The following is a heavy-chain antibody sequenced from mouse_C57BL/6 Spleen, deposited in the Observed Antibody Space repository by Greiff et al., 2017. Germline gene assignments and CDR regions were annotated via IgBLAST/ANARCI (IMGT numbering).Heavy chain of an antibody. V-gene: IGHV1-54*01. Sequence: VQLQQSGAELVRPGTSVKVSCKASGYAFTNYLIEWVKQRPGQGLEWIGVINPGSGGTNYNEKFKGKATMTADKSSSTAYMQLSSLTSEDSAVEFCARGDDYGAWFAYWGQGTLVTVSA. CDR3: ARGDDYGAWFAY. D-gene: IGHD2-4*01. J-gene: IGHJ3*01. CDR1: GYAFTNYL. CDR2: INPGSGGT.